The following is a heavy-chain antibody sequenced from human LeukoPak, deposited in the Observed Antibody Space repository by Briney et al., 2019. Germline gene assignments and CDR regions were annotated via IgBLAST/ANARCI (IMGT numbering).Heavy chain of an antibody. CDR2: ISSSGSST. Sequence: GGSLRLSCAASGFTFSSYTMNWVRQAPGKGLEWVSAISSSGSSTFFADSVKGRFTISRDNFKNTLYLQMNSLRTEDTSVYYCAKADLPAEYYYYGMDVWGQGTTVTVSS. CDR3: AKADLPAEYYYYGMDV. D-gene: IGHD2-2*01. V-gene: IGHV3-23*01. CDR1: GFTFSSYT. J-gene: IGHJ6*02.